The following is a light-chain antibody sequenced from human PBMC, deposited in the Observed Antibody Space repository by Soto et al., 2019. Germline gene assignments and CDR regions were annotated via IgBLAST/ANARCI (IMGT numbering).Light chain of an antibody. CDR3: NSYTSSTSRPYV. V-gene: IGLV2-14*01. CDR2: EVS. J-gene: IGLJ1*01. Sequence: QSALTRPASVSGSPGQSITISCTGTTNDVGGYNYVSWYQQHPGKAPKLLIFEVSSRPSGVSNRFSGSKSGNTASLTISALQAEDEADYFCNSYTSSTSRPYVFGTGTKVTVL. CDR1: TNDVGGYNY.